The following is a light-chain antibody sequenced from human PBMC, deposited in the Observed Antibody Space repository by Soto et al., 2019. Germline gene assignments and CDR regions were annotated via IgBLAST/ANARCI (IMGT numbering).Light chain of an antibody. CDR3: QQRGNWIT. CDR1: QSVSSY. J-gene: IGKJ5*01. Sequence: EIVLTQSPATLSLSPGERATLSCRASQSVSSYLAWYQQKPGQAPRLLIYDASNRATVIPARFSASGSGTDFTLTISSLEPEDSAVYYCQQRGNWITFGPGTRLEIK. V-gene: IGKV3-11*01. CDR2: DAS.